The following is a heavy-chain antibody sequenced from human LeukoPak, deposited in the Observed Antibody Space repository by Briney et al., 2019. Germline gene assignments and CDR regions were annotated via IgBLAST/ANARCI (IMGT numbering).Heavy chain of an antibody. D-gene: IGHD3-3*01. CDR3: AKDRRSDYDFWSGYLVGYGMDV. Sequence: GGSLRLSCAASGFTFSVYAMSWVRQAPGKGLEWVSAISGSGGSTYYADSVKGRFTISRDNSKNTLYLQMNSLRAEDTAVYYCAKDRRSDYDFWSGYLVGYGMDVWGQGTTVTVSS. J-gene: IGHJ6*02. CDR2: ISGSGGST. V-gene: IGHV3-23*01. CDR1: GFTFSVYA.